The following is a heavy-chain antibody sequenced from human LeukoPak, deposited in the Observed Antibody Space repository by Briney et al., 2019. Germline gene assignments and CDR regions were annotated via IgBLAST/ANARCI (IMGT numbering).Heavy chain of an antibody. J-gene: IGHJ3*02. CDR1: GYTFTSYG. D-gene: IGHD3-22*01. V-gene: IGHV1-18*01. Sequence: ASVKVSCKASGYTFTSYGISWVRQAPGQGLEWMGWISAYNGNTNYAQKLQGRVTMTTDTSTSTAYVELRSLRSDDTAVYYCARDRDSSGYYYDIAFDIWGQGTMVTVSS. CDR2: ISAYNGNT. CDR3: ARDRDSSGYYYDIAFDI.